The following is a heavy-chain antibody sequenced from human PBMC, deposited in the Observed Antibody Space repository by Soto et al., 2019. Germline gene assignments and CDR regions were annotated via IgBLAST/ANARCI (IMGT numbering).Heavy chain of an antibody. Sequence: SETLSLTCGVSGGSISSSTWWNWVRQPPGKGLEWLGKIYDSGRTNYNPSLKSRVTISADKSKNQFSLNLSSVTATDTAVYYCAKGAASGTIGGLVYWGQGALVTVSS. CDR1: GGSISSSTW. D-gene: IGHD3-16*01. CDR3: AKGAASGTIGGLVY. J-gene: IGHJ4*02. CDR2: IYDSGRT. V-gene: IGHV4-4*02.